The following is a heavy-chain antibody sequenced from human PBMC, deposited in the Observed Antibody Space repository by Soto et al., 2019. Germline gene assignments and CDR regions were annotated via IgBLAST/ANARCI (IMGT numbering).Heavy chain of an antibody. D-gene: IGHD6-13*01. Sequence: VASVKVSCKASGYTFTGYYMHWVRQAPGQGLEWMGWINPNSGGTNYAQKFQGRVTMTRDTSISTAYMELSRLRSDDTAVYYCARDLAARDYYYGMDVWGQGTTVTVSS. CDR1: GYTFTGYY. J-gene: IGHJ6*02. V-gene: IGHV1-2*02. CDR2: INPNSGGT. CDR3: ARDLAARDYYYGMDV.